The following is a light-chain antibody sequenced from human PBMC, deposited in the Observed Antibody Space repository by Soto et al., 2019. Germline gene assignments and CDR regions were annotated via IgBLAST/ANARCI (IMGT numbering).Light chain of an antibody. CDR3: QQYTTYPYT. CDR2: KAS. J-gene: IGKJ2*01. CDR1: QSINSW. V-gene: IGKV1-5*03. Sequence: DMQMTQSPSTLSASGGDIVTITCLSSQSINSWLAWYQQKPVKAPKLLIYKASSLQSGVPSRFSGSGSGTEFTLTISSLQPDDFATYYCQQYTTYPYTFGQGTKWIS.